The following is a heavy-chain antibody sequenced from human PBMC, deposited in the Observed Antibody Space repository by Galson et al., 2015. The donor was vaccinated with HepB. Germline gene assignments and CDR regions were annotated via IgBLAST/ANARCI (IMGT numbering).Heavy chain of an antibody. CDR3: ARYVRYFDWLSRAFDY. Sequence: LSLTCTVSGGSISSSSYYWGWIRQPPGKGLEWIGSIYYSGSTYYNPSLKSRVTISVDTSKNQFSLKLSSVTAADTAVYYCARYVRYFDWLSRAFDYWGQGTLVTVSS. V-gene: IGHV4-39*01. CDR1: GGSISSSSYY. CDR2: IYYSGST. D-gene: IGHD3-9*01. J-gene: IGHJ4*02.